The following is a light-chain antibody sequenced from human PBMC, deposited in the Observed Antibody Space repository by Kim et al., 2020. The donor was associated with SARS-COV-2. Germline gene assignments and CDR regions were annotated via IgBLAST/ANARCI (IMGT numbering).Light chain of an antibody. Sequence: SSELTQDPAVSVALGHTVRITCQGDSLTNYDASWYQQRPGQAPVLVVYDKDSRPSGIPDRFSGSSSGNTASLTITGALAEDEADYYCNSRDSRAQRYVFGTGTKVTVL. CDR1: SLTNYD. CDR2: DKD. V-gene: IGLV3-19*01. CDR3: NSRDSRAQRYV. J-gene: IGLJ1*01.